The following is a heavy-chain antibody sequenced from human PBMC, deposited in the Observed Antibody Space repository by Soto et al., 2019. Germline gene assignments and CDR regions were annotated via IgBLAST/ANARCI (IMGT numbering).Heavy chain of an antibody. D-gene: IGHD6-6*01. V-gene: IGHV1-18*01. Sequence: QVQLVQSGAEVTKPGASVKVSCKASGDTVTTYGISWVRQATGQGLEWMGWIRIYNGNADYAQNFQGRVTMTTDTSTSTAYMELRSLRFDDTAIYYCARSPSPEDFWGQGTLVTVSS. CDR3: ARSPSPEDF. CDR1: GDTVTTYG. J-gene: IGHJ4*02. CDR2: IRIYNGNA.